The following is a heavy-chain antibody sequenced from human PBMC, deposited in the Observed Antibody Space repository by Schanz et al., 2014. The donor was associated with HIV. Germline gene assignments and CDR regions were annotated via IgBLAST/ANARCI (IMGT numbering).Heavy chain of an antibody. Sequence: EVQLVESGGGVVRPGGSLRLSCAASGFTFDTYAMSWVRQAPGRGLEWVSAIPRGGGSTYYADSVKGRFTISRDNSKNTLYLQMNNLRAEDTAVYFCAKASVTDYCDYWGQGTLVTVSS. CDR1: GFTFDTYA. D-gene: IGHD4-17*01. CDR2: IPRGGGST. V-gene: IGHV3-23*04. J-gene: IGHJ4*02. CDR3: AKASVTDYCDY.